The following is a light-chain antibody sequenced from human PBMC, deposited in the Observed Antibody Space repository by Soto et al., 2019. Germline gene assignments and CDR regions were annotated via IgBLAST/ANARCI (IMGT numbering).Light chain of an antibody. CDR1: QIVGGDT. J-gene: IGKJ1*01. V-gene: IGKV3-20*01. CDR3: QQYHWAPDT. CDR2: GAS. Sequence: EIVLTQSPGTLSFSPGERATLSCRASQIVGGDTLAWFQQRPGQAPRLVIYGASNRAAGIPDRFSGSGSGTDFTLTVSRLEPEDFAMYYCQQYHWAPDTFGQGTKV.